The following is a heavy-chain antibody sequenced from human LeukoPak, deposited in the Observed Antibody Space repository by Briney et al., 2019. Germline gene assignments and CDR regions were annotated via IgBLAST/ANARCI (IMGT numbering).Heavy chain of an antibody. J-gene: IGHJ6*02. CDR3: ARGGPRPHYDFWSGYLRYYYYYGMDV. Sequence: SETLSLTCTVSGGSISSYYWSWIRQPPGKGLEWIGYIYYSGSTNYNPSLKSRVTISVDTSKNQFSLKLSSVTAADTAVYYCARGGPRPHYDFWSGYLRYYYYYGMDVWGQGTTVTVSS. V-gene: IGHV4-59*01. CDR2: IYYSGST. D-gene: IGHD3-3*01. CDR1: GGSISSYY.